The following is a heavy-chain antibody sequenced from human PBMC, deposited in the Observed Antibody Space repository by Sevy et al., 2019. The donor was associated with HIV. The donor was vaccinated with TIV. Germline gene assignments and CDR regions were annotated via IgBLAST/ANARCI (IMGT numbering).Heavy chain of an antibody. Sequence: ASVKVSCKASGGTFSSYAISWVRQAPGQGLEWMGGIIPIFGTANYAQKFQGRVTITADESTSTAYMELSSLRSEDTAVYYCARDTLAYWGGDCYHDAFDIWGQGTIVTVSS. CDR1: GGTFSSYA. D-gene: IGHD2-21*02. CDR3: ARDTLAYWGGDCYHDAFDI. J-gene: IGHJ3*02. V-gene: IGHV1-69*13. CDR2: IIPIFGTA.